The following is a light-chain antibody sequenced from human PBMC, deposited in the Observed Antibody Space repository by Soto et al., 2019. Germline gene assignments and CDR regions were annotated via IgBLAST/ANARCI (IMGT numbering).Light chain of an antibody. Sequence: QSVLTQPASVSGSPGQSITISCTGTSSDVGDYNYVSWYQQHPGKAPKLMIYDVSNRPSGVSNRFSGSKSGSTASLTISGLQAEDEADYYCSSYTSSTTRVFGTWTKVTVL. V-gene: IGLV2-14*01. CDR2: DVS. CDR1: SSDVGDYNY. CDR3: SSYTSSTTRV. J-gene: IGLJ1*01.